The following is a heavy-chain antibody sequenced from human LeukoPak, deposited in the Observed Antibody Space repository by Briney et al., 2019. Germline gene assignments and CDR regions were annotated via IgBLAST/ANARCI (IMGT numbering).Heavy chain of an antibody. CDR3: ARESDSSGYYYYYFDY. CDR2: IYSGGST. J-gene: IGHJ4*02. V-gene: IGHV3-53*01. D-gene: IGHD3-22*01. Sequence: GGSLRLSCAASGFTVSSNYMSWVRQAPGKGLEWVSVIYSGGSTYYADSVKGRFTISRDNSKNTLYLQMNSLRAEDTAVYYCARESDSSGYYYYYFDYWGQGTLVTVSS. CDR1: GFTVSSNY.